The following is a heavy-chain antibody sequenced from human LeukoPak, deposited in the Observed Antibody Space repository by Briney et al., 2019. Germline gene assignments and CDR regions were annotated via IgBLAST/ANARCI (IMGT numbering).Heavy chain of an antibody. D-gene: IGHD3-9*01. Sequence: GGSLRLSCAASGFTFSDYYMSWIRQAPGKGLEWVSYISSSSSYTNYADSVKGRFTISRDNAKNSLYLQMNSLRAEDTAVYYCARDGLRYFDGDFDYWGQGTLVTASS. J-gene: IGHJ4*02. CDR3: ARDGLRYFDGDFDY. CDR2: ISSSSSYT. V-gene: IGHV3-11*06. CDR1: GFTFSDYY.